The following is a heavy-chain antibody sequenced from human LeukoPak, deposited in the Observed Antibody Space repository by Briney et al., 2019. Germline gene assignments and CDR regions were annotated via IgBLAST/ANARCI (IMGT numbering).Heavy chain of an antibody. D-gene: IGHD2-15*01. CDR3: AKGGCRGTCNPLAY. J-gene: IGHJ4*02. CDR1: GFTFNVSG. CDR2: LGDSDGST. Sequence: GGSLRLSCAASGFTFNVSGMRWVRQAPGKGRECISNLGDSDGSTYYADSLRGRFTISRDNSKNTLYLQMNNLRAEDTAVYYCAKGGCRGTCNPLAYWGQGALVTVS. V-gene: IGHV3-23*01.